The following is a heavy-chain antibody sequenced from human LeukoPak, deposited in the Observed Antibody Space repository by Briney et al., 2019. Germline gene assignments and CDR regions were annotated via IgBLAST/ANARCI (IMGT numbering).Heavy chain of an antibody. J-gene: IGHJ4*02. CDR2: ISYDGSNK. V-gene: IGHV3-30*04. D-gene: IGHD6-13*01. CDR1: GFTFSSYA. Sequence: GGSLRLSCAASGFTFSSYAMHWVRQAPGKGLEWVAVISYDGSNKYYADSVKGRFTISRDNSKNTLYLQMKSLRAEDTAVYYCARGHSSSWYDDYWGQGTLVTVSS. CDR3: ARGHSSSWYDDY.